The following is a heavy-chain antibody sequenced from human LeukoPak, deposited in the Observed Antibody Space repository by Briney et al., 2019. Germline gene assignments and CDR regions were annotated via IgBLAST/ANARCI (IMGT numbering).Heavy chain of an antibody. Sequence: PSETLSLTCAVYGGSFSGYYWSWIRQPPGKGLEWIGEINRSGSTNYNPSLKSRVTISVDTSKNQFSLKLSSVTAADTAVYYCARVGIAALDIWGQGTMVTVSS. J-gene: IGHJ3*02. V-gene: IGHV4-34*01. D-gene: IGHD6-13*01. CDR3: ARVGIAALDI. CDR2: INRSGST. CDR1: GGSFSGYY.